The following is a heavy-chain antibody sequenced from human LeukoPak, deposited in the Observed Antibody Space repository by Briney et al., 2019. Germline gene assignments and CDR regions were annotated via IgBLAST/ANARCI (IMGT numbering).Heavy chain of an antibody. V-gene: IGHV3-33*01. CDR2: IWYDGSNK. CDR3: ARDRYYDSSGYGDY. Sequence: GGSLRLSCAASGFTFSSYGMHWVRQAPGKGLEWVAVIWYDGSNKYYADSVKGRFTISRDNSKNTLYLQMSSLRAEDTAVYYCARDRYYDSSGYGDYWGQGTLVTVSS. J-gene: IGHJ4*02. CDR1: GFTFSSYG. D-gene: IGHD3-22*01.